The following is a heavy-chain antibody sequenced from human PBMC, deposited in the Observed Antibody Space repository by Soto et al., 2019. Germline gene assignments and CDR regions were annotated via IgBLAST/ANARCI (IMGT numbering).Heavy chain of an antibody. Sequence: SETLSLTCTVSGDSLVNYYCCCVRHPFLKGLEWIGRVSSSGNTNANPTLNSRATMSIDTSKNQFSLRLRSVTAADTAVYYCARADYEILTGSYAMDVWGQGTTVTVSS. V-gene: IGHV4-4*07. CDR2: VSSSGNT. CDR3: ARADYEILTGSYAMDV. J-gene: IGHJ6*02. CDR1: GDSLVNYY. D-gene: IGHD3-9*01.